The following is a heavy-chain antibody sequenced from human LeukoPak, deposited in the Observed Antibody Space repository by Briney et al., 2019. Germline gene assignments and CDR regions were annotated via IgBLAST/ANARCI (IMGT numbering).Heavy chain of an antibody. CDR3: ARGPYYYGSGSYCRF. CDR1: GYTFTSYD. CDR2: MNPNSGNT. V-gene: IGHV1-8*01. Sequence: ASVKVSCKASGYTFTSYDINWVRQATGQGLEWMGWMNPNSGNTGYAQKFQGRVTMTRNTSISAAYMELSSLRSEDTAMYYCARGPYYYGSGSYCRFWGQGTLVTVSS. D-gene: IGHD3-10*01. J-gene: IGHJ4*02.